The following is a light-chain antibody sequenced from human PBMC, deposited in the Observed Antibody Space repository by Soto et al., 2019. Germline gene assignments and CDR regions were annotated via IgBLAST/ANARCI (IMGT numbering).Light chain of an antibody. CDR1: SSDVGSYNR. J-gene: IGLJ2*01. Sequence: QSALTQPPSVSGSPRQSVTISCTGTSSDVGSYNRVSWYQQPPGTVPKLMISEVSNRPSGVPDRFSGSKSGNTASLTISGLQAEDEADYYCSSYTSTSTWVFGGGTKLTVL. V-gene: IGLV2-18*02. CDR3: SSYTSTSTWV. CDR2: EVS.